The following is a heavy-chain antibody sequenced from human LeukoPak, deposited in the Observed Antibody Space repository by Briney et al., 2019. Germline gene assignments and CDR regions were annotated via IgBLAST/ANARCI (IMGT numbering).Heavy chain of an antibody. D-gene: IGHD2-2*02. V-gene: IGHV4-39*07. Sequence: SSETLSLTCTVSGGSISSSSYYWGWIRQPPGKGLEWIGSIYYSGSTNYNPSLKSRVTMSVDTSKNQFSLKLSSVTAAGTAVYYCARAGRYCSSTSCYTSTLLYYYMDVWGKGTTVTVSS. J-gene: IGHJ6*03. CDR3: ARAGRYCSSTSCYTSTLLYYYMDV. CDR1: GGSISSSSYY. CDR2: IYYSGST.